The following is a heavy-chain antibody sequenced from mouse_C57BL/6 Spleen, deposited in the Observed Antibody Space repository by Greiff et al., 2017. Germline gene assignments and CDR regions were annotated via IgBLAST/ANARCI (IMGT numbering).Heavy chain of an antibody. CDR2: ISNLAYSI. CDR1: GFTFSDYG. J-gene: IGHJ1*03. CDR3: ARPHYCGSSSYWYFDV. Sequence: EVKLVESGGGLVQPGGSLKLSCAASGFTFSDYGMAWVRQAPRKGPEWVAFISNLAYSIYYADTVTGRFTISRENAKNTLYLEMSRLRSEDTAMYYCARPHYCGSSSYWYFDVWGTGTTVTVSS. D-gene: IGHD1-1*01. V-gene: IGHV5-15*01.